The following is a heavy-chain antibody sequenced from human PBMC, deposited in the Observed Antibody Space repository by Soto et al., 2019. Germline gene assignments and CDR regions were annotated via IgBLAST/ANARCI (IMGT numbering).Heavy chain of an antibody. J-gene: IGHJ4*02. CDR1: GFAFSAYA. CDR3: AKGRTFFDF. Sequence: PGGSLRLSCAASGFAFSAYAMTWVRQAPGKGLEWASDISDSDGGTHYADSVKGRFTISRDNAKNTLYLQMDRLRVEDAAVYYCAKGRTFFDFWGQGTLVTVSS. CDR2: ISDSDGGT. V-gene: IGHV3-23*01.